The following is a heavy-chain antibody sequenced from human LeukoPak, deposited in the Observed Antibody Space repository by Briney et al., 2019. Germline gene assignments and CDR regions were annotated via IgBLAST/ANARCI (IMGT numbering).Heavy chain of an antibody. Sequence: HGASVKVSCKASGGTFSSYAISWVRQAPGQGLEWMGGIIPIFGTANFAQKFQGRVTITADESTSTDYMELSSLRSEDTAVYYCARGESSRWSSPVSTTHFYSTMDVWGQGTTVTVSS. V-gene: IGHV1-69*13. CDR2: IIPIFGTA. D-gene: IGHD6-13*01. J-gene: IGHJ6*02. CDR3: ARGESSRWSSPVSTTHFYSTMDV. CDR1: GGTFSSYA.